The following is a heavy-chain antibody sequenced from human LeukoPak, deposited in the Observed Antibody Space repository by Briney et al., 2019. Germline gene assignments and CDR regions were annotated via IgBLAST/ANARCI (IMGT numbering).Heavy chain of an antibody. CDR2: IWYDGSNK. CDR3: AKDRSSSWYHSYFDY. D-gene: IGHD6-13*01. Sequence: GGSLRLSCAASGFTFSSYGMHWVRQAPGKGLEWVAVIWYDGSNKYYADSVKGRFTISRDNSKNTLYLQMNSLRAEDTAVYYCAKDRSSSWYHSYFDYWGQGTLVTVSS. J-gene: IGHJ4*02. CDR1: GFTFSSYG. V-gene: IGHV3-30*02.